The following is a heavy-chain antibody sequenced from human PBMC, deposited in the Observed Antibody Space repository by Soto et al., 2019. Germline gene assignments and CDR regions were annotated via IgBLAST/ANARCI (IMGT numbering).Heavy chain of an antibody. CDR2: INHRGST. CDR3: ARGPPEYCSSTSCYFRGWFDP. CDR1: GGSFSGYY. J-gene: IGHJ5*02. Sequence: SETVSLTCAVYGGSFSGYYWSWIRQPPGKELEWIGDINHRGSTNYNPSLKSRVTISVDTSKNQFSLKLSSVTAADTAVYYCARGPPEYCSSTSCYFRGWFDPWGQGTLVTVSS. D-gene: IGHD2-2*01. V-gene: IGHV4-34*01.